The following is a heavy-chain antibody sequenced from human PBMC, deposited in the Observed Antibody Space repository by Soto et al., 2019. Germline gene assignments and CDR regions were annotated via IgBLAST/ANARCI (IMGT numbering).Heavy chain of an antibody. D-gene: IGHD1-1*01. V-gene: IGHV4-39*01. J-gene: IGHJ4*02. CDR3: ATVASTHFDS. CDR1: GGSISSPSYN. CDR2: FFYGGRT. Sequence: QVQLQQSGPGLLKPSETLSLTCTVSGGSISSPSYNWGWVRQPPGKGPEWIGSFFYGGRTHYSPSLGCRLSISVDTARSQVSLILTSVTAADTAVYYCATVASTHFDSWGQGALVVVSS.